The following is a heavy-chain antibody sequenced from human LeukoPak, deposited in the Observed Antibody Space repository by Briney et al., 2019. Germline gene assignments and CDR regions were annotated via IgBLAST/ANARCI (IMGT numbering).Heavy chain of an antibody. Sequence: PSETLSFTCTVSGGSISSYYWSWIRQPAGKGLEWIGRIYTSGSTNYNPSLKSRVTMSVDTSKNQFSLKLSSVTAADTAVYYCARGKVGTGAVAVVFDYWGQGTLVTVSS. CDR2: IYTSGST. V-gene: IGHV4-4*07. D-gene: IGHD6-19*01. CDR3: ARGKVGTGAVAVVFDY. CDR1: GGSISSYY. J-gene: IGHJ4*02.